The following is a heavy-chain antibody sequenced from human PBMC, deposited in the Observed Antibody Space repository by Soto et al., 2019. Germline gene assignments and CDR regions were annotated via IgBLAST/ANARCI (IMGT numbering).Heavy chain of an antibody. CDR3: ARESGGATATLDYYYFYMDV. V-gene: IGHV1-2*02. J-gene: IGHJ6*03. CDR1: GDSFSAFY. D-gene: IGHD5-12*01. Sequence: QVQLVQSGAEVKKPGASVKVSCKTSGDSFSAFYLHWVRQAPGQGLEWLGWSNPNGGGTKYAQKFRGRVAMTRDTSIRTAYLELSSLRSDDTAIYYCARESGGATATLDYYYFYMDVWGKGTTVTVSS. CDR2: SNPNGGGT.